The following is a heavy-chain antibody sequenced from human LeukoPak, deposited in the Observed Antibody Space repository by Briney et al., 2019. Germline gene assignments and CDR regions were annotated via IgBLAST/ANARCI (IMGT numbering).Heavy chain of an antibody. Sequence: PSETLSLTCTVSGGSIGSSTYYWVWIRQPPGKGLEWIGSIYYNGDTYYSPSLQSRVIISVATSKNQFSLKLSSVTAADTAVYYCARERLSYYYMDAWGKGTTVTVSS. CDR1: GGSIGSSTYY. CDR3: ARERLSYYYMDA. V-gene: IGHV4-39*07. CDR2: IYYNGDT. D-gene: IGHD1-1*01. J-gene: IGHJ6*03.